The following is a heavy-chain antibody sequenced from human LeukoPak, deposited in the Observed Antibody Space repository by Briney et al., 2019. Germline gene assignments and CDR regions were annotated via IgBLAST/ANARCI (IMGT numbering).Heavy chain of an antibody. D-gene: IGHD3-10*01. V-gene: IGHV3-74*01. Sequence: GGSLRLSCAPSGFTFSIAWMHSVRQAPGEGLGWVSRINSDRSGTSYADSVKGRFTISRDNAKNTMYLQMASLRAEDTAAYYCDLVRGADGMDVWGKGTTVTVSS. CDR2: INSDRSGT. CDR3: DLVRGADGMDV. CDR1: GFTFSIAW. J-gene: IGHJ6*04.